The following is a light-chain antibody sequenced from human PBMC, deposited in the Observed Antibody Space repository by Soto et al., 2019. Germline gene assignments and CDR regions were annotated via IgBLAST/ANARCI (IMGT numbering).Light chain of an antibody. CDR3: SSYTSSSTYV. Sequence: QSALTQPASVSGSPGQSITISCTGTRSDVGGYNYVYWHQQHPGKAPKLMIYDVTNRPSGVSDRFSGSKSGNTASLTISGLQAEDEADYYCSSYTSSSTYVFGAVTKVTVL. V-gene: IGLV2-14*01. CDR2: DVT. CDR1: RSDVGGYNY. J-gene: IGLJ1*01.